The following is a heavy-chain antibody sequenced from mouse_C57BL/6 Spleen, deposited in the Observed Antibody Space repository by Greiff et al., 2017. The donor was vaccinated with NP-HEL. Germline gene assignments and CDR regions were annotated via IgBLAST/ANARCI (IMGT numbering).Heavy chain of an antibody. CDR3: GRLDDGYYRAMDY. CDR2: IYPGSGST. CDR1: GYTFTSYW. Sequence: QVQLQQSGAELVKPGASVKMSCKASGYTFTSYWITWVKQRPGQGLEWIGDIYPGSGSTNYNEKFKSKGTLTVDTSSSTAYMQLSSLTSEDSAVYYCGRLDDGYYRAMDYWGQGTSVTVSS. J-gene: IGHJ4*01. D-gene: IGHD2-3*01. V-gene: IGHV1-55*01.